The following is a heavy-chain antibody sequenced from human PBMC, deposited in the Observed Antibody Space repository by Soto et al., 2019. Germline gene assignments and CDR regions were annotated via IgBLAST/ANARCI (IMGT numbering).Heavy chain of an antibody. Sequence: QVQLQESGPGLVKPSQTPSLTCTVSGGSISSGDYYWSWIRQHPGKGLEWIGYIYYSGSTYYNPSLETRVTISVDTSKNQFSLKLNSVTAAATAVYCCARWGSGSRPGFDPWGQGTLVTVSS. J-gene: IGHJ5*02. CDR2: IYYSGST. V-gene: IGHV4-31*03. CDR1: GGSISSGDYY. D-gene: IGHD3-16*01. CDR3: ARWGSGSRPGFDP.